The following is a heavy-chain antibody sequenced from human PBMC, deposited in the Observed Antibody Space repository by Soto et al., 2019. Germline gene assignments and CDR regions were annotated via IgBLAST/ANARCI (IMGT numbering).Heavy chain of an antibody. CDR2: IIPIFGTA. D-gene: IGHD1-26*01. CDR1: GGTFSSYA. CDR3: AAYPRGRGYYYGMDV. V-gene: IGHV1-69*05. J-gene: IGHJ6*02. Sequence: QVQLVQSGAEVKKPGSSVKVSCKASGGTFSSYAISWVRQAPGQGLEWMGGIIPIFGTANYAQKFQGRVTXTXXXSXXTASMELSSLRSENTAVYYCAAYPRGRGYYYGMDVWGQGTTVTVSS.